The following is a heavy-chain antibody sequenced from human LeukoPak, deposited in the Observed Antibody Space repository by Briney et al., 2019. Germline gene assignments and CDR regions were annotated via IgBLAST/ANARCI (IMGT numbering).Heavy chain of an antibody. D-gene: IGHD3-10*01. CDR1: GGSISSGGYY. CDR2: IYYGGST. Sequence: SETLSLTCTVSGGSISSGGYYWSWIRQHPGKGLEWTGYIYYGGSTYYNPSLKSRVTISVDTSKNQFSLKLSSVTAADTAVYYCARDRANYYRTYYYYGMDVWGQGTTVTVSS. J-gene: IGHJ6*02. CDR3: ARDRANYYRTYYYYGMDV. V-gene: IGHV4-31*03.